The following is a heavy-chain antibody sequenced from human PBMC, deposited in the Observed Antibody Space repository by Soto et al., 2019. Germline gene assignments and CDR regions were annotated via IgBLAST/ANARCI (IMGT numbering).Heavy chain of an antibody. V-gene: IGHV1-3*01. CDR2: IMPGNRKP. Sequence: ASVKVSCKASGYTFTSYAMHWVRQAPGQRLEWMGWIMPGNRKPEYAQKFQGRVSITADKSTSTAYMELSGLRSDDTAVYYCARDKDRAQIGGNYYYILDVWGQGTTVTVSS. J-gene: IGHJ6*02. CDR1: GYTFTSYA. CDR3: ARDKDRAQIGGNYYYILDV.